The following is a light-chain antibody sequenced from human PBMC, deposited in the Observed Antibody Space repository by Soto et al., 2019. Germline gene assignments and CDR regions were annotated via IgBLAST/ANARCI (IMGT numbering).Light chain of an antibody. CDR1: SSDVGGYNY. V-gene: IGLV2-8*01. J-gene: IGLJ2*01. Sequence: QSALTQPPSASGSPGQSVTISCTGTSSDVGGYNYVSWYQQHPGKAPKLIIYEVTKRPSGVPDRFSGSKSGNTASLTVSGLQAEDEADYYCSSSAGFSILVFGGGTKLTVL. CDR2: EVT. CDR3: SSSAGFSILV.